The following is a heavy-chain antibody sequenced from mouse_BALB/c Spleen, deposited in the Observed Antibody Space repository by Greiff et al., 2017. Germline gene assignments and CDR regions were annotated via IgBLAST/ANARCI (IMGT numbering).Heavy chain of an antibody. CDR2: IDPETGGT. CDR3: AILGRRFAY. V-gene: IGHV1-15*01. D-gene: IGHD4-1*01. CDR1: GYTFTDYE. J-gene: IGHJ3*01. Sequence: VQLQQSGAELVRPGASVTLSCKASGYTFTDYEMHWVKQTPVHGLEWIGAIDPETGGTAYNQKFKGKATLTADKSSSTAYMELRSLTSEDTAVYYCAILGRRFAYWGQGTLVTVSA.